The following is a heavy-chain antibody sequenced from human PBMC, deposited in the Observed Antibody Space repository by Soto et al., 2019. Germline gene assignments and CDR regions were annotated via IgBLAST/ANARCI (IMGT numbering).Heavy chain of an antibody. D-gene: IGHD6-13*01. Sequence: GGSLRLSCAASGFTFSNAWMSWVRPAPGKGLEWVGRIKSKTDGGTTDYAAPVKGRFTISRDDSKNTLYLQMNSLKTEDTAVYYCTTQTSSSWYAFDIWGQGTMVTVSS. CDR3: TTQTSSSWYAFDI. J-gene: IGHJ3*02. CDR1: GFTFSNAW. V-gene: IGHV3-15*01. CDR2: IKSKTDGGTT.